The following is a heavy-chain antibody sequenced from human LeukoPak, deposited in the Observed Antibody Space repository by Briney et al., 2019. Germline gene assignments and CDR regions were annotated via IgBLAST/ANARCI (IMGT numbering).Heavy chain of an antibody. D-gene: IGHD3-9*01. V-gene: IGHV7-4-1*02. J-gene: IGHJ6*03. CDR2: INTNTGNP. Sequence: GASVKVSCKASGYTFTSYAMNWVRQAPGQGLEWMGWINTNTGNPTYAQGFTGRFVFSLDTSVSTAYLQISSLKAEDTAVYYCARAPEPLEAGWLLTGYKYYYYYMDVWGKGTTVTVSS. CDR3: ARAPEPLEAGWLLTGYKYYYYYMDV. CDR1: GYTFTSYA.